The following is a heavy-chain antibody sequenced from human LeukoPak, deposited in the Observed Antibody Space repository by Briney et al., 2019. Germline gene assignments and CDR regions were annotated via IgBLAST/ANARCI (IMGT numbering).Heavy chain of an antibody. CDR2: INHSGST. Sequence: SETLSLTCAVYGGSFSGYYWSWIRQPPGKGLEWIGEINHSGSTNYNPSLKSRVTISVDTSKNQFSLKLSSVTAADTAVYYCGRGTAMVATDVWGKGTTVAVSS. CDR3: GRGTAMVATDV. D-gene: IGHD5-18*01. J-gene: IGHJ6*04. CDR1: GGSFSGYY. V-gene: IGHV4-34*01.